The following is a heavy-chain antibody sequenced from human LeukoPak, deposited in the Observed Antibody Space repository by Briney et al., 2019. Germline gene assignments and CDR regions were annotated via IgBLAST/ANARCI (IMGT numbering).Heavy chain of an antibody. CDR3: AEDPAYSSSWYFFDY. V-gene: IGHV3-30*02. D-gene: IGHD6-13*01. CDR1: GFTFSTYG. CDR2: IRYDGRNK. Sequence: GGSLRLSCAASGFTFSTYGMHWVRQAPGKGLEWVAFIRYDGRNKYYADSVKGRFTISRDNSKNTLCLQMNSLRAEDTAVYYCAEDPAYSSSWYFFDYWGQGTLVTVSS. J-gene: IGHJ4*02.